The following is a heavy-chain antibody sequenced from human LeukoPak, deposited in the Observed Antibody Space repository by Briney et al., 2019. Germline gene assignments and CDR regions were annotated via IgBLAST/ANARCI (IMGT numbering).Heavy chain of an antibody. Sequence: GASVKVSCKASGYTFTGYYMYWVRQAPGQGLEWMGWINPNSGGTNYAQKFQGRVTMTRDTSISTAYMELSRLRSDDTAVYYCARGLPRRSMVRGVIIRSGAFDIWAKGQWSPSLQ. V-gene: IGHV1-2*02. CDR2: INPNSGGT. J-gene: IGHJ3*02. CDR1: GYTFTGYY. CDR3: ARGLPRRSMVRGVIIRSGAFDI. D-gene: IGHD3-10*01.